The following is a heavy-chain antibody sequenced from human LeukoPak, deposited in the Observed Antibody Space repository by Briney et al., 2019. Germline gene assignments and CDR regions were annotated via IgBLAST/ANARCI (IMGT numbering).Heavy chain of an antibody. CDR3: ARAPYGDAFDI. CDR2: IYYSGST. V-gene: IGHV4-61*01. Sequence: PSETLSLTCTVSGGSVSSGSYYWSWIRQPPGTGLEWIGYIYYSGSTNYNPSLKSRVTISVDTSKNQFSLKLSSVTAADTAVYYCARAPYGDAFDIWGQGTMVTVSS. J-gene: IGHJ3*02. D-gene: IGHD3-10*01. CDR1: GGSVSSGSYY.